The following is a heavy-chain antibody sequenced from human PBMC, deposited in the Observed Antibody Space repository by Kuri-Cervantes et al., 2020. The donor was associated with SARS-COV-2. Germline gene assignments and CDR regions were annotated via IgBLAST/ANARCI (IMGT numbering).Heavy chain of an antibody. CDR3: ARVNGDYADAFDI. J-gene: IGHJ3*02. CDR1: ETTFPNYD. D-gene: IGHD4-17*01. Sequence: ASVKVSCKAPETTFPNYDINWVRQATGQGLEWMGWINPNSGGTNYAQKFQGRVTMTRDTSISTAYMELSRLRSDDTAVYYCARVNGDYADAFDIWGQGTMDTVSS. CDR2: INPNSGGT. V-gene: IGHV1-2*02.